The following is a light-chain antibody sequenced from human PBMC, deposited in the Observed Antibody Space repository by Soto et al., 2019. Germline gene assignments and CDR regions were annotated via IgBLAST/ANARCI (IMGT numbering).Light chain of an antibody. V-gene: IGLV2-8*01. CDR1: PSDVGGYNS. CDR3: SSYAGSNVL. J-gene: IGLJ2*01. CDR2: DVS. Sequence: QSVLTQPPSASGSPGQSVTISCTGTPSDVGGYNSVSWYQQYPGKAPKLMIYDVSKRPSGVPDRFSGSKSGNTASLTVSGLQAEDEANYYCSSYAGSNVLFGGGTKLT.